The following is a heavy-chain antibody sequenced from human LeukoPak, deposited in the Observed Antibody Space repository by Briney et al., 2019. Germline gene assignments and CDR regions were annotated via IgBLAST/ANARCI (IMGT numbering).Heavy chain of an antibody. CDR2: ISGSAGST. D-gene: IGHD3-22*01. J-gene: IGHJ4*02. CDR1: GFTFSNCA. Sequence: GGSLRLSCAASGFTFSNCAMSWVRQAPGKGLEWVSGISGSAGSTDYADSVKGRFTISRDNSKNMLFLQMNSPRAEDTAVYYCAKRNYDTSDYYYFDYWGQGTLVTVSS. CDR3: AKRNYDTSDYYYFDY. V-gene: IGHV3-23*01.